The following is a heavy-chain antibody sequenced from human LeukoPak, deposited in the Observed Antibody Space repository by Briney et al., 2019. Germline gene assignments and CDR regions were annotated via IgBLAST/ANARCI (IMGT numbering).Heavy chain of an antibody. CDR2: IWYDGSNK. D-gene: IGHD1-26*01. CDR3: ARAGVGAKIWFDP. CDR1: GFTFSSYG. Sequence: GGSLRLSCAASGFTFSSYGMHWVRQAPGKGLEWVAVIWYDGSNKYYADSVKGRFTISRDNSKNTLYLQMNSLRAEDTAVYYCARAGVGAKIWFDPWGQGTLVTVSS. J-gene: IGHJ5*02. V-gene: IGHV3-33*01.